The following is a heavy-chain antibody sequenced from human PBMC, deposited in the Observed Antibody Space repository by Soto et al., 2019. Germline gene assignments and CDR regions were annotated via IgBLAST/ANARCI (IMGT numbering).Heavy chain of an antibody. J-gene: IGHJ3*02. CDR3: ARDQGGSDAFDI. Sequence: QVQLQESGPGLVKPSQTLSLTCTVSGGSISSGGYYWSWIRQHPGKGLEWNGYIYYSGSTYYNPSLKSRVTISVDTAKTQFSPKLSSVTAADTAVYCGARDQGGSDAFDIWGQGTMVTVSS. V-gene: IGHV4-31*03. D-gene: IGHD1-26*01. CDR2: IYYSGST. CDR1: GGSISSGGYY.